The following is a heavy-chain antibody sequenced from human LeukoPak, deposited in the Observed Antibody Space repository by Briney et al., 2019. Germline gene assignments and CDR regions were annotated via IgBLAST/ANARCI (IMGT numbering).Heavy chain of an antibody. CDR1: GFTFSSYA. CDR3: ASGMTTVRVDY. J-gene: IGHJ4*02. Sequence: GGSLRLSCAASGFTFSSYAMHWVRQAPGKGLEWVAVISYDGSNKYYADSVKGRFTISRDNSKNTLYLQMNSLRAEDTAVYYCASGMTTVRVDYWGQGTLVTVSS. V-gene: IGHV3-30-3*01. CDR2: ISYDGSNK. D-gene: IGHD4-17*01.